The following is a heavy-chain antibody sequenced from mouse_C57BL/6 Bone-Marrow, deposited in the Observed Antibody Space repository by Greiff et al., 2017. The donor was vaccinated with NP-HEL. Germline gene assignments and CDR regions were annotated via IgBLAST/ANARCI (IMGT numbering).Heavy chain of an antibody. Sequence: QVHVKQPGAELVKPGASVKLSCKASGYTFTSYWMHWVKQRPGRGLEWIGRIDPNSGGTKYNEKFKSKATLTVDKPSSTAYMQLSSLTSEDSAVYYCATYYSILMDYWGQGTSVTVSS. V-gene: IGHV1-72*01. CDR3: ATYYSILMDY. D-gene: IGHD2-5*01. J-gene: IGHJ4*01. CDR2: IDPNSGGT. CDR1: GYTFTSYW.